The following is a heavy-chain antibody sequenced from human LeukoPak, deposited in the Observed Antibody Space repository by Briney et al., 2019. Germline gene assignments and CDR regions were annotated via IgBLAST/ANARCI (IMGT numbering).Heavy chain of an antibody. CDR1: GYTFSNYY. J-gene: IGHJ4*02. CDR3: ARDHATIGKYDY. CDR2: INPSGGST. D-gene: IGHD3-9*01. Sequence: GASVKVSCKASGYTFSNYYMHWVRQAPGQGLEWMGTINPSGGSTTYAQKFQGGVTMTRDTSTRTVYMELRNLRSEDTAVYYCARDHATIGKYDYWGQGALVTVSS. V-gene: IGHV1-46*01.